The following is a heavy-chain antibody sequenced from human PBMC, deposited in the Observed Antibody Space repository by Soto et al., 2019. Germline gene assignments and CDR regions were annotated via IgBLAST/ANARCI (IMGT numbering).Heavy chain of an antibody. CDR3: ARDQGKTIFGVVSTSYYYYGMDV. CDR2: IIPIFGTA. D-gene: IGHD3-3*01. Sequence: SVKVSCKASGGTFSSYAISWVRQAPGQGLEWMGGIIPIFGTANYAQKFQGRVTITADKSTSTAYMELSSLRSEDTAVYYCARDQGKTIFGVVSTSYYYYGMDVWGQGTTVTVSS. CDR1: GGTFSSYA. J-gene: IGHJ6*02. V-gene: IGHV1-69*06.